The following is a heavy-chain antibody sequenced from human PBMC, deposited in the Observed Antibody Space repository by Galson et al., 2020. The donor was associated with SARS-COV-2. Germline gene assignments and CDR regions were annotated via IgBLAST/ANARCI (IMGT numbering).Heavy chain of an antibody. CDR2: ISPSGGT. CDR1: GFTLDTYP. CDR3: AKGIGVQGPAYYGLDV. J-gene: IGHJ6*02. V-gene: IGHV3-23*01. D-gene: IGHD3-10*02. Sequence: GGSLRLSCAASGFTLDTYPMGWVRQAPGKGLEWVSAISPSGGTYSAAYARSRFSISRDNSMHTLFLQMNDLRAEDTALYCCAKGIGVQGPAYYGLDVWGQGTTVTVS.